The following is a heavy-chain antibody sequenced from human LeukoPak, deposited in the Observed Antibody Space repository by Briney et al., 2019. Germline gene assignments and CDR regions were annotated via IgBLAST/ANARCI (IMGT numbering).Heavy chain of an antibody. V-gene: IGHV3-23*01. CDR1: GFTSGFTFSDAW. Sequence: GGSLRLSCAASGFTSGFTFSDAWMSWVRQAPGKGLEWVSAISGSGGSTYYADSVKGRFTISRDNSKNTLYLQMNSLRAEDTAVYYCANPLREYSSSSIAAEYFQHWGQGTLVTVSS. CDR3: ANPLREYSSSSIAAEYFQH. D-gene: IGHD6-6*01. CDR2: ISGSGGST. J-gene: IGHJ1*01.